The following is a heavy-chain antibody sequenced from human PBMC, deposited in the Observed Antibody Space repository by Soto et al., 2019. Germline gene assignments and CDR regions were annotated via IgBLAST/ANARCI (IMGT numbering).Heavy chain of an antibody. Sequence: PSETLSLTCTVSGGSISSGGYYWSWIRQHPGKGLEWIGYIYYSGSTYYNPSLKSRVTISVDTSKNQFSLKLSSVTAADTAAYYCARALLPGLRLGYLSLRASEYYFDYWGQGTLVTVSS. V-gene: IGHV4-31*03. CDR3: ARALLPGLRLGYLSLRASEYYFDY. CDR2: IYYSGST. CDR1: GGSISSGGYY. D-gene: IGHD3-16*02. J-gene: IGHJ4*02.